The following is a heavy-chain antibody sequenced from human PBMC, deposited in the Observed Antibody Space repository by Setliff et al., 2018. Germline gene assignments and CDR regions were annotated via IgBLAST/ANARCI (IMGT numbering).Heavy chain of an antibody. CDR2: IIHSGST. J-gene: IGHJ4*02. Sequence: PSETLSLTCAVYGGSFSGYYWSWIRQPPGKRLEWIGEIIHSGSTNYNPSLKSRVTISMDTSKNQFSLKVSSVTAADTAVYYCARLADKGDYYFDYWGQGTLVTVSS. D-gene: IGHD3-10*01. CDR1: GGSFSGYY. V-gene: IGHV4-34*12. CDR3: ARLADKGDYYFDY.